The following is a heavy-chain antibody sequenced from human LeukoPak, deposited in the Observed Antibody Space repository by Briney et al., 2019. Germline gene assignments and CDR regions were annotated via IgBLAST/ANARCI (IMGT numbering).Heavy chain of an antibody. CDR1: GYTFTGYY. V-gene: IGHV1-2*02. J-gene: IGHJ4*02. D-gene: IGHD3-9*01. CDR3: ARDPYDILTGYPLFYFDY. Sequence: GASVKASCKASGYTFTGYYMHWVRQAPGQGLEWMGWINPNSGGTNYAQKFQGRVTMTRDTSISTAYMELSRLRSDDTAVYYCARDPYDILTGYPLFYFDYWGQGTLVTVSS. CDR2: INPNSGGT.